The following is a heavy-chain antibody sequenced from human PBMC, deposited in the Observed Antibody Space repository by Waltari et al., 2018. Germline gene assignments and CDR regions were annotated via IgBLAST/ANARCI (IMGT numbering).Heavy chain of an antibody. CDR1: GFTFSSYW. D-gene: IGHD3-10*01. J-gene: IGHJ4*02. CDR2: IKQDGSEK. CDR3: AGGGSFVREYYFDY. Sequence: EVQLVESGGGLVQPGGSLRLSCAASGFTFSSYWMSWVRQAPGKGLEWVANIKQDGSEKYYVDSVKDRFTISRDNAKNSLYLQMNSLRAEDTAVYYCAGGGSFVREYYFDYWGQGTLVTVSS. V-gene: IGHV3-7*01.